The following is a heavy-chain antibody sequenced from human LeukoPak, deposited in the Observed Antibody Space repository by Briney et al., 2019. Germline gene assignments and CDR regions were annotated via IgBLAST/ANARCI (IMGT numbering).Heavy chain of an antibody. J-gene: IGHJ4*02. CDR3: ARSSSYCSSTSCPFDY. D-gene: IGHD2-2*01. V-gene: IGHV5-51*01. CDR2: IYPGDSDT. CDR1: GYSFTSYW. Sequence: GESLKISCKGSGYSFTSYWIGWVRQMPGKGLEWMGIIYPGDSDTRYSPSFQGQVTISADKSISTAYLQWSSLKASDTAMYCCARSSSYCSSTSCPFDYWGQGTLVTVSS.